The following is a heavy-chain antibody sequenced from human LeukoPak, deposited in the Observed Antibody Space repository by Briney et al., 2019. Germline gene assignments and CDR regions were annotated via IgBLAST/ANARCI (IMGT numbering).Heavy chain of an antibody. CDR2: ISDSGGTT. Sequence: GGSLRLSCVASGFTFRTYAMSWVRQAPGKGLEWVSVISDSGGTTYYVDSVKGRFTISRDNSKNTLYLQINSLRAEDMALYYCAKSSDGSTSFDQWGQGTLVTVSS. V-gene: IGHV3-23*01. CDR1: GFTFRTYA. CDR3: AKSSDGSTSFDQ. J-gene: IGHJ4*02. D-gene: IGHD2-2*01.